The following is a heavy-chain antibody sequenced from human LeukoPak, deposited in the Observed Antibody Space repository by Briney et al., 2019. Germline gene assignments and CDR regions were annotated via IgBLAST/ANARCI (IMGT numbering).Heavy chain of an antibody. J-gene: IGHJ6*03. CDR3: ARTTVTQLNYYYYMDV. D-gene: IGHD4-17*01. CDR1: GDSVSSNSAA. V-gene: IGHV6-1*01. Sequence: SQTLSLTCAISGDSVSSNSAAWNWIRQSPSRGPEWLGRTYYRSKWYNDYAVSVKSRITINPDTSKNQFSLQLNSVTPEDTAVYYCARTTVTQLNYYYYMDVWGKGTTVTISS. CDR2: TYYRSKWYN.